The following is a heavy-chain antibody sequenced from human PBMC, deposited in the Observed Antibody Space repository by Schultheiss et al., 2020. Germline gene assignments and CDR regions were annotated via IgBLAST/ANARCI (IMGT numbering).Heavy chain of an antibody. Sequence: GGSLRLSCAASGFTVSSNYMSWVRQAPGKGLEWVSAISISGNTYYADSVKGRFTISRDNSRDTLYLQMNSLRAEDTAVYYCAKACMSITCYVVDYWGQGTLVTVSS. V-gene: IGHV3-53*01. D-gene: IGHD2-2*01. J-gene: IGHJ4*02. CDR1: GFTVSSNY. CDR2: ISISGNT. CDR3: AKACMSITCYVVDY.